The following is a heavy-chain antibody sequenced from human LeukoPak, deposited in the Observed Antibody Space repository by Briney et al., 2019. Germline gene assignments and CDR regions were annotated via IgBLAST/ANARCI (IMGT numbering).Heavy chain of an antibody. Sequence: ASVKVSCKASGYTFTGYYIHWVRQAPGQGLEWMGWINSDTGGTIYAQNFQDRVTMTRDTSTTTAYMELSSLKSDDTASYYCARDTITVTTPYFDYWGQGTLVTVPS. V-gene: IGHV1-2*02. D-gene: IGHD4-17*01. CDR1: GYTFTGYY. CDR3: ARDTITVTTPYFDY. CDR2: INSDTGGT. J-gene: IGHJ4*02.